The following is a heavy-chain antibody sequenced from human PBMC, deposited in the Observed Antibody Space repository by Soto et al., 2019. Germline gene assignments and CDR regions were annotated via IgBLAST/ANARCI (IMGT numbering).Heavy chain of an antibody. J-gene: IGHJ4*02. CDR2: ISSSSSTI. D-gene: IGHD1-1*01. V-gene: IGHV3-48*01. Sequence: EVQLVESGGGLVQPGGSLRLSCEASGFTFSNYGINWVRQAPGKGLEWVSHISSSSSTIYYAESVKGRFSISRDNAKNSLYLQMYSLRGEDTAVYYCATSFITTVGTSAWGQGTQVTVSS. CDR3: ATSFITTVGTSA. CDR1: GFTFSNYG.